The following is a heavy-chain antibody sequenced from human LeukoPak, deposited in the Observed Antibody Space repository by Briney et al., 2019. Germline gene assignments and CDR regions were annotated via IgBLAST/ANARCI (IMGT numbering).Heavy chain of an antibody. V-gene: IGHV4-59*01. CDR1: GGSITSYS. J-gene: IGHJ1*01. D-gene: IGHD6-13*01. CDR2: IYYSGST. Sequence: SETLSLTCSVSGGSITSYSWSWVRQPPGKGLEWIGYIYYSGSTRYNPSLKSRVTISIDTSKNEFSLKLRSVTTTDTAVYYCARGMPLTALGIRTCNPHYLAHWRGDTLLTVSS. CDR3: ARGMPLTALGIRTCNPHYLAH.